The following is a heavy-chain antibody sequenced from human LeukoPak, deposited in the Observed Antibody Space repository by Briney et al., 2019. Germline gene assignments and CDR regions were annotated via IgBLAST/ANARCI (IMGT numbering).Heavy chain of an antibody. CDR3: AGGTLNIYYYYGMDV. Sequence: ASETLSLTCAVYGGSFSGYYWSWVRQVPGKGLEWVANIKQDGSEKYYADSVKGRFTISRDNSKNTLYLQMNSLRAEDTAVYYCAGGTLNIYYYYGMDVWGQGTTVTVSS. CDR1: GGSFSGYY. CDR2: IKQDGSEK. D-gene: IGHD1-7*01. J-gene: IGHJ6*02. V-gene: IGHV3-7*01.